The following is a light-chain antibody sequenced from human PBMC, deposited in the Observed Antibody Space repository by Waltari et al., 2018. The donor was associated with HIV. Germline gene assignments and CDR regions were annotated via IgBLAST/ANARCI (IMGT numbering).Light chain of an antibody. J-gene: IGLJ2*01. CDR3: STWDDSLNGVL. V-gene: IGLV1-44*01. CDR2: INN. Sequence: QSVLTQPPPASGTTGQRVTISCSGGRSTLGSNNVHWYQQLPGTAPKLLIYINNQRPSGVPDRFSGSKSGTSASLAISGLQSEDEADYYCSTWDDSLNGVLFGGGTKLTVL. CDR1: RSTLGSNN.